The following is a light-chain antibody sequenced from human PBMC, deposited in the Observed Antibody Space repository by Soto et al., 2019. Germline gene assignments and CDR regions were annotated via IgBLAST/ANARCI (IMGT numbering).Light chain of an antibody. Sequence: DIQMTQSPSSLSASVGDRVTITCRASQSFSSYLNWYQQKPGKAPKLLIYAASSLQSGVPSRFSGSGSGTDFTLTISSLQPEDFATYYCQQSYSTLRLTFGGGTKVEIK. CDR1: QSFSSY. CDR2: AAS. J-gene: IGKJ4*01. V-gene: IGKV1-39*01. CDR3: QQSYSTLRLT.